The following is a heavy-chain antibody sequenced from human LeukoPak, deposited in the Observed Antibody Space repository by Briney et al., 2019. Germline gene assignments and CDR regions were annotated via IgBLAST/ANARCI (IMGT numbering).Heavy chain of an antibody. CDR1: GGSFSGYY. J-gene: IGHJ5*02. D-gene: IGHD2-21*01. CDR2: INHSGST. Sequence: SETLSLTCAVYGGSFSGYYWSWIRQPPGKGLEWIGEINHSGSTNYNPSLKSRVTISVDTSKNQFSLKLSSVTAADTAVYYCARSIVVVRVNRFDPWGQGTLVTVSS. V-gene: IGHV4-34*01. CDR3: ARSIVVVRVNRFDP.